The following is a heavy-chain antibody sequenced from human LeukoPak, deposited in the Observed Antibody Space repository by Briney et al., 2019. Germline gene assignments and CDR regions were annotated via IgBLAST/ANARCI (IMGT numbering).Heavy chain of an antibody. CDR3: GRCMDRSGRYGWNDP. V-gene: IGHV1-18*01. D-gene: IGHD6-19*01. J-gene: IGHJ5*02. Sequence: ASVKVSCKASGYTFNTYGITWVRQAPGQGLEFMGWITAYNGNTKYAQKLQGRVTLTTDTSTNTAYMELRSLRPDDTAVYYCGRCMDRSGRYGWNDPWGQGTLVTVSS. CDR1: GYTFNTYG. CDR2: ITAYNGNT.